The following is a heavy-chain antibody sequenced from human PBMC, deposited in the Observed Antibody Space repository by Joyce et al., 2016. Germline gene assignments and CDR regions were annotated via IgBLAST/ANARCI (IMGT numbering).Heavy chain of an antibody. J-gene: IGHJ4*02. CDR1: GLTLSNYG. Sequence: QVQLVESGGGVVQPGRSLRLSSAASGLTLSNYGVHWVRQARGKGLGWVEVIAYDRIYKYYADSVKGRFTISRDNSKNTVFLEMNSLRAEDTAVYYCAKILTATYSSGWFLDYWGQGTLVTVSS. D-gene: IGHD6-25*01. CDR3: AKILTATYSSGWFLDY. CDR2: IAYDRIYK. V-gene: IGHV3-30*18.